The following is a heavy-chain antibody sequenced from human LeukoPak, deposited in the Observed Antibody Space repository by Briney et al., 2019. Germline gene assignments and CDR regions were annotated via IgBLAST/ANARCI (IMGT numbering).Heavy chain of an antibody. J-gene: IGHJ4*02. Sequence: GGFLRLSCAASGFTFSSYGMHWVRQAPGKGLEWVAVISYDGSNKYYADSVKGRFTISRDNSKNSLYLQMNSLRAEDTAVYYCARDLNQGYSGYDYRGGFDYWGQGTLVTVSS. CDR1: GFTFSSYG. CDR3: ARDLNQGYSGYDYRGGFDY. CDR2: ISYDGSNK. D-gene: IGHD5-12*01. V-gene: IGHV3-30*03.